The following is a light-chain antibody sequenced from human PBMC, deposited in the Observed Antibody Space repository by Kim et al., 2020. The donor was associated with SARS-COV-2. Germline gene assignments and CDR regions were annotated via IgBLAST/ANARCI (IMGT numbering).Light chain of an antibody. Sequence: ASVGDRVTITCRASQSISSYLNWYQQKPGKAPKLLIYAASSLQSGVPSRFSGSGSGTDFTLTISSQQPEDFAAYYCQQSYSTPPTFGQGTKVDIK. J-gene: IGKJ1*01. V-gene: IGKV1-39*01. CDR2: AAS. CDR1: QSISSY. CDR3: QQSYSTPPT.